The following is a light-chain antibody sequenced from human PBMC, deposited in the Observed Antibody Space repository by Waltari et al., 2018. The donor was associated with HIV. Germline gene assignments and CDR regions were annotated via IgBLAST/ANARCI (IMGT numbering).Light chain of an antibody. CDR3: HQYASFSGT. CDR2: PAS. CDR1: PNVGAF. Sequence: DIRLTQSPSTLSASAGDRVAITCRAGPNVGAFLAWYQQKPGKPPKLLIYPASILEGGVPSRFSSSVSGSDFTRTINGLQSDDFATYYCHQYASFSGTFGQGTKVEL. V-gene: IGKV1-5*03. J-gene: IGKJ1*01.